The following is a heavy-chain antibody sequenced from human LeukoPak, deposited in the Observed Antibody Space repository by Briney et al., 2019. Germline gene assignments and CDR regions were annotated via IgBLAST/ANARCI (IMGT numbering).Heavy chain of an antibody. CDR1: GGSFSGYY. Sequence: PSETLSLTCAVYGGSFSGYYWSWIRQPPGKGLEWIGEINHSGSTNYNPSLKSRVTISVDTSKNQFSLKLSSVTAADTAVYYCVRGPSSTSCYRDYWGQGTLVTVSS. J-gene: IGHJ4*02. CDR3: VRGPSSTSCYRDY. D-gene: IGHD2-2*01. CDR2: INHSGST. V-gene: IGHV4-34*01.